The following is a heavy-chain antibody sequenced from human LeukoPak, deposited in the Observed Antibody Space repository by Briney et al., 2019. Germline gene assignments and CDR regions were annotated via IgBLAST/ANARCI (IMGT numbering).Heavy chain of an antibody. CDR3: ARGGYCSSTSCCRFRQAYWFDP. CDR1: GGSFSGYY. Sequence: PSETLSLTCAVYGGSFSGYYWSWIRQPPGKGLEWIGEINHSGSTNYNPSLKSRVTISVDTSKNQFSLKLSSVTAADTAVYYCARGGYCSSTSCCRFRQAYWFDPWGQGTLVTVSS. D-gene: IGHD2-2*01. J-gene: IGHJ5*02. CDR2: INHSGST. V-gene: IGHV4-34*01.